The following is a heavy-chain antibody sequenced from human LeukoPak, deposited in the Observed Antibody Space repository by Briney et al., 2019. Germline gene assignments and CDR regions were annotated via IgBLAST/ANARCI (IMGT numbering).Heavy chain of an antibody. V-gene: IGHV4-34*01. J-gene: IGHJ5*02. CDR1: GVSVSDYY. CDR2: VSPGGYT. D-gene: IGHD2-21*01. CDR3: ARIRCGRGQARCYNH. Sequence: SETLSLTCAVSGVSVSDYYWSWIRQSPEKGLEWIXEVSPGGYTTYNPSLRSRVIISEDTSENQLSLNVTSVTAADTALYYCARIRCGRGQARCYNHWAQGSLVTVSS.